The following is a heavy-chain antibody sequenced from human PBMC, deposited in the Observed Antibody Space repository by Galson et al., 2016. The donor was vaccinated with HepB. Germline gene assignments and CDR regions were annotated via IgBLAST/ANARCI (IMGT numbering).Heavy chain of an antibody. J-gene: IGHJ3*02. V-gene: IGHV1-69*13. D-gene: IGHD3-10*01. CDR1: GGTFSSYA. CDR2: IIPMFDTP. CDR3: ARDMGSYYDSAGYRGACDI. Sequence: SVKVSCKASGGTFSSYAVSWVRQAPGQGPEWMGGIIPMFDTPVYAQQFQGRVTITADESTSTAYMELSSLRSEDTAVYYCARDMGSYYDSAGYRGACDIWGQGTLVVVSS.